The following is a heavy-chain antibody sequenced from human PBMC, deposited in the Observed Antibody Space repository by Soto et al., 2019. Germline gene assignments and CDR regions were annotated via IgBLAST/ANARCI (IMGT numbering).Heavy chain of an antibody. CDR1: GFTFTNYA. D-gene: IGHD4-17*01. CDR3: AKTVVFDL. V-gene: IGHV3-23*01. CDR2: ISGSGAST. Sequence: EVQLLESGGGLVQPGGSLRLSCAASGFTFTNYAMSWVRQAPGKGLEWVSSISGSGASTYYAGSVKGRFTISRDNSKNKLDLQMNSLRAEDTAIYFCAKTVVFDLWGQGTLVTVAS. J-gene: IGHJ5*02.